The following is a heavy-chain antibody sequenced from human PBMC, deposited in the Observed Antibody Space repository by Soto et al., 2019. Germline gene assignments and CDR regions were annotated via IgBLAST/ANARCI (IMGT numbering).Heavy chain of an antibody. D-gene: IGHD3-10*01. J-gene: IGHJ4*02. CDR1: GGTFSSPA. CDR3: ARGLVRGIVTSTVEH. CDR2: ILPMAGTP. V-gene: IGHV1-69*06. Sequence: QVQLVQSGAEVKKPGSSVKVSCKDSGGTFSSPAINWGRQAPGQGLEWVGGILPMAGTPNYGQNFQDRVTIIADKPTRTAFMELRSLRSEDTAVYYCARGLVRGIVTSTVEHWGQGTLVTVSS.